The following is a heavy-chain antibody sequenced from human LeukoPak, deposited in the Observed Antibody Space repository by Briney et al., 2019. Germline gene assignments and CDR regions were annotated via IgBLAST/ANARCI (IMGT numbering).Heavy chain of an antibody. J-gene: IGHJ4*02. Sequence: SETLSLTCTVSGGSISRHNYYWGWIRQPPGKGLEWIGNIYFSVSTYYNPSLKTRVTMSVDTSKSQFSLRLSSVTAADTAFYYCARQRVVAANIDSWGQGTLVIVSS. CDR1: GGSISRHNYY. CDR3: ARQRVVAANIDS. V-gene: IGHV4-39*01. D-gene: IGHD1-26*01. CDR2: IYFSVST.